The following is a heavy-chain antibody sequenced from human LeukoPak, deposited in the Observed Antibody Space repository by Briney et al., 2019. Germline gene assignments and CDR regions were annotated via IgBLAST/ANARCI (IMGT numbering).Heavy chain of an antibody. J-gene: IGHJ3*02. CDR3: ARRPHRAFDI. Sequence: SESLSLTCAVYGGSFSGYYWSWIRQPPGKGLEWIGEINHSGSTNYNPSLKSRVTISVDTSKNQFSLKLSSVTAADTAVYYCARRPHRAFDIWGQGTMVTVSS. CDR2: INHSGST. CDR1: GGSFSGYY. V-gene: IGHV4-34*01.